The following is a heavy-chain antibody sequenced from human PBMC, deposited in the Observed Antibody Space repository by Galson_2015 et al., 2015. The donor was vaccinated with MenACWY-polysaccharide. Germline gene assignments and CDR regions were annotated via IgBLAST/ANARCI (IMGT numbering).Heavy chain of an antibody. Sequence: TLSLTCAVSGGSISSGGYSWSWIRQPPGKGLEWIGYIYHSGSTYYNPSLKSRVTISGDRSKNHFSLTLSSVPAADTAVYYCVRVAGGPPYYYYYHMDVWVKGTTVTVSS. CDR1: GGSISSGGYS. J-gene: IGHJ6*03. D-gene: IGHD3-16*01. CDR3: VRVAGGPPYYYYYHMDV. CDR2: IYHSGST. V-gene: IGHV4-30-2*01.